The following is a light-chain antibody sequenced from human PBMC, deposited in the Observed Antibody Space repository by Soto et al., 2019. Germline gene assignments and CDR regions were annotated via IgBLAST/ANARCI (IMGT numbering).Light chain of an antibody. CDR1: QSVGSY. CDR2: DAS. Sequence: EIVLTQSPATLSFSPGDRATLSCRASQSVGSYLGWYQQRTCQAPMLLSYDASNRDTGIPARFSGSGSGTDFTLTISSREPEDFAVYYCQQRSDWPCTFGGGNKVEIK. V-gene: IGKV3-11*01. CDR3: QQRSDWPCT. J-gene: IGKJ4*01.